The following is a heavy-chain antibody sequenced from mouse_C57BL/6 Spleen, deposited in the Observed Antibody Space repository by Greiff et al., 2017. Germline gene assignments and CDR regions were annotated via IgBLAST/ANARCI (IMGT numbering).Heavy chain of an antibody. CDR3: ARDCYGSSYYWYFDV. D-gene: IGHD1-1*01. CDR1: GFTFSSYA. V-gene: IGHV5-4*01. CDR2: ISDGSSYT. J-gene: IGHJ1*03. Sequence: EVQLVEPGGGLVKPGGSLKLSCAASGFTFSSYAMSWVRQTPEKRLEWVATISDGSSYTYYPDNVKGRFTISRDNAKNNLYLQMSHLTSEDTAMYYCARDCYGSSYYWYFDVWGTGTTVTVSS.